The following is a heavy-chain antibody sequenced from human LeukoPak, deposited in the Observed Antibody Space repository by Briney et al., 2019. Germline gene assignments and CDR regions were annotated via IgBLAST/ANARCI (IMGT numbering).Heavy chain of an antibody. V-gene: IGHV3-21*01. CDR3: ATAGYDYGDYVYAFDI. J-gene: IGHJ3*02. CDR1: GFTFSSYS. Sequence: GGSLRLSCAASGFTFSSYSMNWVRQAPGKGLEWVSSISSSSSYIYYADSVKGRFTISRDNAKNSLYLQMNSLRAEDTAVYYCATAGYDYGDYVYAFDIWGQGTKVTVSS. D-gene: IGHD4-17*01. CDR2: ISSSSSYI.